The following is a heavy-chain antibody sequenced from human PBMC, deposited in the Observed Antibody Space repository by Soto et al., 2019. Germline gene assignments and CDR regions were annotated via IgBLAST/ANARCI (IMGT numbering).Heavy chain of an antibody. CDR2: ISGSGGTT. CDR1: GFTFSSYA. CDR3: ARPSNGYSYGYYFDY. D-gene: IGHD5-18*01. V-gene: IGHV3-23*01. Sequence: GGSLRLSCAASGFTFSSYAMSWVRQAPGKGLECVSTISGSGGTTYYADSVKGRFTISRDNSKNTLYLQMNSLRAEDTAVYYCARPSNGYSYGYYFDYWGQGTLVTVSS. J-gene: IGHJ4*02.